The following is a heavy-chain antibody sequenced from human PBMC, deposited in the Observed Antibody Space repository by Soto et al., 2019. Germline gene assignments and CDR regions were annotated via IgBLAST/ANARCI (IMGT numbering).Heavy chain of an antibody. D-gene: IGHD2-2*01. CDR3: SGKGEIPYHPGMDV. V-gene: IGHV1-69*01. CDR1: GGTLRSHA. J-gene: IGHJ6*02. CDR2: IIPIFGSP. Sequence: QVQLVQSGAEVKKPGSSVRVSCKASGGTLRSHAINWVRQAPGQGLEWMGGIIPIFGSPNYAQKFQGRVTITGEQSSIPAYLELSSPRSEEQAGYYWSGKGEIPYHPGMDVWGQGNTGTLP.